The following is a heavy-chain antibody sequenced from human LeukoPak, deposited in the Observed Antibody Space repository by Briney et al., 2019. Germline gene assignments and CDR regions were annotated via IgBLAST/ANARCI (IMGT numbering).Heavy chain of an antibody. CDR3: ARVKRPYYYDSSGYYFDY. V-gene: IGHV4-4*07. CDR1: GGSISTYY. Sequence: SETLSLTCSVSGGSISTYYWTRIRQPAGKGPEWIGRVYTTGGTNYNPSLKSRVTMSVDTSKNQFSLKLTSVTAADTAVYYCARVKRPYYYDSSGYYFDYWGQGTLVTVSS. J-gene: IGHJ4*02. CDR2: VYTTGGT. D-gene: IGHD3-22*01.